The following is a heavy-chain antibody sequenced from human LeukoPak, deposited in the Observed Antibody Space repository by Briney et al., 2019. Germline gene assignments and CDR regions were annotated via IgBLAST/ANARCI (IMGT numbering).Heavy chain of an antibody. V-gene: IGHV4-61*02. J-gene: IGHJ4*02. CDR1: GGSISSGSYY. Sequence: SETLSLTCTVSGGSISSGSYYWSWIRQPAGKGLEWIGRIYTSGSTNYNPSLKSRVTISVDTSKNQFSLKLSSVTAADTAVYYCARDHYDYVWGSYRYSDYWGQGTLVTVSS. CDR2: IYTSGST. CDR3: ARDHYDYVWGSYRYSDY. D-gene: IGHD3-16*02.